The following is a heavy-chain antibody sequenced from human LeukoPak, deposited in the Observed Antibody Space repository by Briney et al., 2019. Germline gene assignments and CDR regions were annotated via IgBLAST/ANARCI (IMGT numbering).Heavy chain of an antibody. CDR2: ISSSSSTI. V-gene: IGHV3-48*01. Sequence: GGSLRLSCAASGFTFSSYSMTWVRQAPGKGLEWVSYISSSSSTIYYADSVKGRFTISRDNAKNSLYLQMNSLRAEDTAVYYCARGPRDFDRLLPPFDYWGQGTLVTVSS. CDR1: GFTFSSYS. J-gene: IGHJ4*02. CDR3: ARGPRDFDRLLPPFDY. D-gene: IGHD3-9*01.